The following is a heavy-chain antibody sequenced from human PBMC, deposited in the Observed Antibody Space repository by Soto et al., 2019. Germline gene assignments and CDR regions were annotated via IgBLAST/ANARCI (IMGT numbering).Heavy chain of an antibody. D-gene: IGHD6-25*01. V-gene: IGHV2-5*01. CDR2: ILENDDR. CDR3: AHSRAAMRPFYCDY. J-gene: IGHJ4*02. Sequence: ATPVKPTQNLTLTRTLSWFSLRSSWEGVGWIPQPPGEALEWLALILENDDRRYSPSLKSRLTITKDTSKNQVVLTMTDMDAVDTATYYCAHSRAAMRPFYCDYWGQGAVVTVSS. CDR1: WFSLRSSWEG.